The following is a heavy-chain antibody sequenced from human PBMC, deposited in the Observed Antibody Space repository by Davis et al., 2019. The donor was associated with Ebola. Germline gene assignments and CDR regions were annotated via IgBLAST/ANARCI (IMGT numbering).Heavy chain of an antibody. Sequence: GGSLRLSCAASGFTFSSYAMSWVRQAPGKGLEWVSGISGSGGSTYYAQSVKGRFTISRDNAKNTLSLQMNSLRAEDTAVYYCARGRLEYYDFWSGYQSDYFDYWGQGTLVTVSS. CDR1: GFTFSSYA. J-gene: IGHJ4*02. D-gene: IGHD3-3*01. CDR2: ISGSGGST. CDR3: ARGRLEYYDFWSGYQSDYFDY. V-gene: IGHV3-23*01.